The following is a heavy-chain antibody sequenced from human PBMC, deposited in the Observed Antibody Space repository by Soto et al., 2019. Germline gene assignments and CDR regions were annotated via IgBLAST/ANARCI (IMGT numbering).Heavy chain of an antibody. CDR1: GFTFSSYA. D-gene: IGHD3-16*02. CDR2: ISGSGGST. V-gene: IGHV3-23*01. CDR3: AKGGKGELSLSVFDY. J-gene: IGHJ4*02. Sequence: EVQLLESGGGLVQPGGSLRLSCAASGFTFSSYAMSWVRQAPGKGLEWVSAISGSGGSTYYADSVKGRFIISRDNSKNTLYLQMNSLRAEDTAVYYCAKGGKGELSLSVFDYWGQGTLVTVSS.